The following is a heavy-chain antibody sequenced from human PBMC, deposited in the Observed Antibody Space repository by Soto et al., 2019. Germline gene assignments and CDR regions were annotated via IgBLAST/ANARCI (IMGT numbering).Heavy chain of an antibody. Sequence: PSEPMSLRCTVSGGTSVGYDWSWIRQPAGNGLEWIGRLYTMGSTNYNPSLQSRVTMSVDTSKNEFSLKVSSVTAADTAVYFCARVRDYGLGTNRHYYGMDVWGQGTTVTVSS. CDR2: LYTMGST. J-gene: IGHJ6*02. D-gene: IGHD3-10*01. CDR3: ARVRDYGLGTNRHYYGMDV. CDR1: GGTSVGYD. V-gene: IGHV4-4*07.